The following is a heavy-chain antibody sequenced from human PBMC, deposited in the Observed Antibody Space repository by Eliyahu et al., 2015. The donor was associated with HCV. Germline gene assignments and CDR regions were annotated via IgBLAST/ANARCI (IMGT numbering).Heavy chain of an antibody. CDR2: ISSNGGST. J-gene: IGHJ4*02. CDR1: GFXFSSYA. D-gene: IGHD3-9*01. V-gene: IGHV3-64D*06. CDR3: VKGPTGYYPPLFDY. Sequence: EVQLVESGGGLVQPGGSLXLSCSASGFXFSSYAMHWVRQAPGKGLEYVSAISSNGGSTYYADSVKGRFTISRDNSKNTLYLQMSSLRAEDTAVYYCVKGPTGYYPPLFDYWGQGTLVTVSS.